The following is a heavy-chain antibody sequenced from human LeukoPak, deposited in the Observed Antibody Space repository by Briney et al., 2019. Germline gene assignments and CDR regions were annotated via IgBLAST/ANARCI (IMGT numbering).Heavy chain of an antibody. V-gene: IGHV4-38-2*02. D-gene: IGHD1-26*01. CDR1: GYSISSGYY. CDR3: ARVLAYYYYYMDV. CDR2: IYHSGST. Sequence: SETLSLTCTVSGYSISSGYYWGWIRPPPGKGLEWIGIIYHSGSTYYNPSLKSRVTISVDTSKNQFSLKLSSVTAADTAVYYCARVLAYYYYYMDVWGKGTTVTVSS. J-gene: IGHJ6*03.